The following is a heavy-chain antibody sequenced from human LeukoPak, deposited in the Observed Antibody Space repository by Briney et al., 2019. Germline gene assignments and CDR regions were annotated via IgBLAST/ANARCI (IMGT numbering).Heavy chain of an antibody. V-gene: IGHV3-21*01. CDR2: ISSSSSYI. Sequence: GGSLRLSCAASGFTFSSYEMNWVRQAPGKGLEWVSSISSSSSYIYYADSVKGRFTISRDNAKNSLYLQMNSLRAEDTAVYYCARARYDSRTEVYWGQGTLVTVSS. D-gene: IGHD3-22*01. CDR3: ARARYDSRTEVY. J-gene: IGHJ4*02. CDR1: GFTFSSYE.